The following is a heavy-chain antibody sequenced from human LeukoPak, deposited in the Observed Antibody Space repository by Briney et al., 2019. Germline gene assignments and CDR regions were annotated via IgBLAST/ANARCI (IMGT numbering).Heavy chain of an antibody. V-gene: IGHV4-34*01. D-gene: IGHD6-6*01. Sequence: GSLRLSCAASGFTFSSYAMSWVRQPPGKGLEWIGEINHSGSTNYNPSLKSRVTISVDTSKNQFSLKLSSVTAADTAVYYCARGEDGSSSPNFDYWGQGTLVTVSS. CDR1: GFTFSSYA. CDR2: INHSGST. J-gene: IGHJ4*02. CDR3: ARGEDGSSSPNFDY.